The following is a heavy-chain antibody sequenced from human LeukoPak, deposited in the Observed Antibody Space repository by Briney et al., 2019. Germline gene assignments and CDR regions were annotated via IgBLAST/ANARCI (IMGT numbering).Heavy chain of an antibody. CDR1: GFTFSTYN. CDR3: ARDRNYDGSVYYEDDYFDY. Sequence: GGSLRLSCGASGFTFSTYNMNWVRQAPGKRLEWVSSITSSSSYAFYADSVKGRFSISRDNAKNSLYLQMNSLRAEDTAVYYCARDRNYDGSVYYEDDYFDYWGQGTLVTVSS. D-gene: IGHD3-22*01. CDR2: ITSSSSYA. V-gene: IGHV3-21*01. J-gene: IGHJ4*02.